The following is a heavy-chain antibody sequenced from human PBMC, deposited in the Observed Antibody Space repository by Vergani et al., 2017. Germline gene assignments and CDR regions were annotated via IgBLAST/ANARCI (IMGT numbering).Heavy chain of an antibody. Sequence: EVQLVQSGAEVKKPGATMKISCKVSGYTFTDHYMHWVKQAPGKGLEWMGLVDPEDGETIYAEKFKGRVTIAADTSIDTAHLELSSLISEDTAVYYCATPQTVTTGGMEVWGQGTTVIVSS. CDR3: ATPQTVTTGGMEV. CDR2: VDPEDGET. V-gene: IGHV1-69-2*01. J-gene: IGHJ6*02. CDR1: GYTFTDHY. D-gene: IGHD4-17*01.